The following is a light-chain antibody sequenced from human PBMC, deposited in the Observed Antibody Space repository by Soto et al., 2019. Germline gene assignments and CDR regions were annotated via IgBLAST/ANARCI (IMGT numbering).Light chain of an antibody. CDR2: DAS. V-gene: IGKV3-11*01. CDR1: QSVGGY. J-gene: IGKJ4*01. Sequence: EIVLTQSPATLSLSPGERATLSCRASQSVGGYLDWYQQKPGQAPRLLIYDASNRASGIPARFSGSGSGTDFALTISSLETEGLAVYYCHQRSNWPPLTFGGGTKVEIK. CDR3: HQRSNWPPLT.